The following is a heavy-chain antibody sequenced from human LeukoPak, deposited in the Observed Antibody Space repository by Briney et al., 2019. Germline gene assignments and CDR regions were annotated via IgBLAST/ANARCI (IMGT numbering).Heavy chain of an antibody. V-gene: IGHV4-39*07. D-gene: IGHD1-26*01. Sequence: SETLSLTCTVSGGSISSSSYYWGWIRQPPGKGLEWIGSIYYSGSTYYNPSLKSRVTISVDTSKNQFSLKLSSVTTADTAVYYCARFNSGSYQHYFDYWGQGTLVTVSS. CDR3: ARFNSGSYQHYFDY. J-gene: IGHJ4*02. CDR2: IYYSGST. CDR1: GGSISSSSYY.